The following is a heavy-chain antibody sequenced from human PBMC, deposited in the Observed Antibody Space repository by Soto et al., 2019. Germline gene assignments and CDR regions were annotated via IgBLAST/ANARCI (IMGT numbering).Heavy chain of an antibody. D-gene: IGHD2-15*01. CDR1: GFSLSTSGVG. CDR3: AHRRAYCSGGTCYSIWFDP. V-gene: IGHV2-5*02. J-gene: IGHJ5*02. Sequence: QITLKESGPTLVKPTQTLTLTCTFSGFSLSTSGVGVGWIRQPPGKALEWLALIYWDDDKRYSPSLKSRLTITTDTSKTQVVLTMTNMDPVDTATYYCAHRRAYCSGGTCYSIWFDPWGQGTLVTVSS. CDR2: IYWDDDK.